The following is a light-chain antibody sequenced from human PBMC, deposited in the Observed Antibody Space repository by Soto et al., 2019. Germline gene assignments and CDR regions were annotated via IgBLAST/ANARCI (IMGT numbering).Light chain of an antibody. CDR3: SSYTSGTTRYV. CDR2: DVS. J-gene: IGLJ1*01. CDR1: SSDVGGYNY. V-gene: IGLV2-14*03. Sequence: QSELTQPASVSGSPGQSVTISCTGTSSDVGGYNYVSWYQQNAGKAPKLTIYDVSNRPSGVSDRFSGSKSGNTASLTISGLQAEDEADYYCSSYTSGTTRYVFGTGTKVTVL.